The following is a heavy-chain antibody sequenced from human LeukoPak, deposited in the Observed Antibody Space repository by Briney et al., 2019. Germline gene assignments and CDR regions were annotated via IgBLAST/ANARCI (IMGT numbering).Heavy chain of an antibody. CDR3: ARRAGAYSHPYDY. J-gene: IGHJ4*02. D-gene: IGHD4/OR15-4a*01. V-gene: IGHV3-23*01. Sequence: GGSLRLSCAASGFTFSYYGMNWVRQAPGKGLEWVSGIRGSGDDTYYADSVKGRFTISRDNSKNTLYLQMNSLRAEDTAVYYCARRAGAYSHPYDYWGQGTLVTVSS. CDR1: GFTFSYYG. CDR2: IRGSGDDT.